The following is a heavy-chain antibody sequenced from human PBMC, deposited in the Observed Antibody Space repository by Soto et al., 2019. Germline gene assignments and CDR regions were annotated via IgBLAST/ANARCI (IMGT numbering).Heavy chain of an antibody. CDR3: VRDRRISGINRGLDY. Sequence: PGGSLRLSCAASGFIFSDYHMTWIRQAPGKGLELVAYISSSGDTISYADSVQGRFTISRDNGKDSLFLQMNSLRADGTAVYYCVRDRRISGINRGLDYWGQGTLVTVSS. CDR1: GFIFSDYH. D-gene: IGHD1-20*01. V-gene: IGHV3-11*01. CDR2: ISSSGDTI. J-gene: IGHJ4*02.